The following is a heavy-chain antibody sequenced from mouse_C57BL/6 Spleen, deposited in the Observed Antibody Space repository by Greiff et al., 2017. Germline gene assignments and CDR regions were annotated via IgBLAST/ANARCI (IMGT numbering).Heavy chain of an antibody. CDR3: TTVYDGYWAWFAY. V-gene: IGHV14-4*01. D-gene: IGHD2-3*01. CDR2: IDPENGDT. J-gene: IGHJ3*01. CDR1: GFNIKDDY. Sequence: EVQLQQSGAELVRPGASVKLSCTASGFNIKDDYMHWVKQRPEQGLEWIGWIDPENGDTEYASKFQGKATITADTSSNTAYLQLSSLTSEDTAVYYCTTVYDGYWAWFAYWGQGTLVTVSA.